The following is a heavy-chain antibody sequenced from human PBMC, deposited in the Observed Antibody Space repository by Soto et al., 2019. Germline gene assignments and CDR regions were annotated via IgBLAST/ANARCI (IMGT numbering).Heavy chain of an antibody. D-gene: IGHD3-16*02. V-gene: IGHV4-34*01. CDR1: GGSFSGYY. CDR3: ARLSYYYYGMDV. Sequence: QVQLQQWGAGLLKPSETLSLTCAVYGGSFSGYYWSWIRQPPGKGLAWIGEINHSGSTNYNPSLKSRVTISVDTSKHQCSLKLSSVTAADTAVYYCARLSYYYYGMDVWGQGTTVTVSS. J-gene: IGHJ6*02. CDR2: INHSGST.